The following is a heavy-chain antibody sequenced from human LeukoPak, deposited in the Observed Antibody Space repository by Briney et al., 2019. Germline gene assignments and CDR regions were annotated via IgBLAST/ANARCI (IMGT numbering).Heavy chain of an antibody. J-gene: IGHJ4*02. CDR2: INWNGGST. Sequence: GGSLRLSCAASGFTFDDYGMSWVRQAPGKGLEWVSGINWNGGSTGYADSVKGRFTISRDNAKNSLYLQMNSLRAEDTAVYYCTTVFGYCSGGSCYSTRSYHFDYWGQGTLVTVSS. CDR1: GFTFDDYG. D-gene: IGHD2-15*01. CDR3: TTVFGYCSGGSCYSTRSYHFDY. V-gene: IGHV3-20*04.